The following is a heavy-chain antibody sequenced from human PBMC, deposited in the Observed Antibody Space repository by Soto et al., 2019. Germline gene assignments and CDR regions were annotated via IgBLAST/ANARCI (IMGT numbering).Heavy chain of an antibody. D-gene: IGHD2-2*01. CDR2: ISSSSSTI. CDR3: ARESAALNWFDP. CDR1: GFTFSSYS. J-gene: IGHJ5*02. V-gene: IGHV3-48*02. Sequence: EVQLVESGGGLVQPGGSLRLSCAASGFTFSSYSMNWVRQAPGKGLEWVSYISSSSSTIYYTDSVKGRFTISRDNAKNSLYLQMNSLRDEDTAVYYCARESAALNWFDPWGQGTLVTVSS.